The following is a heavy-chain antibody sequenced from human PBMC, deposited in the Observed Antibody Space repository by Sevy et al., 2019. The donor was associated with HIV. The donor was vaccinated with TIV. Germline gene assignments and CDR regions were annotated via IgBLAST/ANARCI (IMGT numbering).Heavy chain of an antibody. D-gene: IGHD3-10*01. CDR2: INKDGSET. V-gene: IGHV3-7*01. Sequence: GGSLRLSCAASGFTFSYYWMSWVRQAPGKGLEWVANINKDGSETYYVDSVKDRFPISRDNAKSSLYLQMKSLRAKDAAVYYCVRDIVKRADRIDGSENLSCNWGQGILVTVSS. J-gene: IGHJ4*02. CDR1: GFTFSYYW. CDR3: VRDIVKRADRIDGSENLSCN.